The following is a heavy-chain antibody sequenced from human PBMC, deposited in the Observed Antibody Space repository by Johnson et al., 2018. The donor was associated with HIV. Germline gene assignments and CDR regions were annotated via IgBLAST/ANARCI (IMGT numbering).Heavy chain of an antibody. V-gene: IGHV3-9*01. CDR2: ISLNSGSI. Sequence: VQLVESGGGVVQPGRSLRLSCAASGFTFDDYAMHWVRQAPGKGLAWVSGISLNSGSIGYAASVKGRFTISRDNAKNSLYLQMNSRRAEDTAVYYCARARARVTFDIWGQGTMVTVSS. CDR1: GFTFDDYA. CDR3: ARARARVTFDI. D-gene: IGHD2-21*01. J-gene: IGHJ3*02.